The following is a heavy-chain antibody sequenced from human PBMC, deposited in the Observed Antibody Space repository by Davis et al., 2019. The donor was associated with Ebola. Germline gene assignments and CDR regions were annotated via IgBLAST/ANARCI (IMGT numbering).Heavy chain of an antibody. CDR3: ARGYGDYAEGYYYYYGMDV. CDR2: ISYNGGST. CDR1: GFTFSSYA. Sequence: GESLKISCAASGFTFSSYAMHWVRQAPGKGLEYVSAISYNGGSTYYANSVKGRFTISRDNSKNTLYLQMNSLRAEDTAVYYCARGYGDYAEGYYYYYGMDVWGQGTTVTVSS. D-gene: IGHD4-17*01. V-gene: IGHV3-64*01. J-gene: IGHJ6*02.